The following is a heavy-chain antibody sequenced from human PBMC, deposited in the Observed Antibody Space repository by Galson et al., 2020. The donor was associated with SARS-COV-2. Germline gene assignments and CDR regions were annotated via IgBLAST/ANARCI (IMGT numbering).Heavy chain of an antibody. J-gene: IGHJ1*01. CDR3: VRDRQRDKYFQE. CDR1: GFTVSSNY. V-gene: IGHV3-53*01. Sequence: GGSLRLSCAASGFTVSSNYMSWVRQAPGKGLEWVSVIYSGGGTKYADSVKDRFTISRDTSKNMVYLQMNTLSAEDTAIYYCVRDRQRDKYFQEWGQGTLVTVSS. CDR2: IYSGGGT.